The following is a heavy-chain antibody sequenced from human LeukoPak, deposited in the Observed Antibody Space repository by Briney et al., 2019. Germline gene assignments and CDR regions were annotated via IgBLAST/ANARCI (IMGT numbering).Heavy chain of an antibody. J-gene: IGHJ6*03. Sequence: GGSLRLSCAASGFTFSSHAMSWVRQAPGKGLEWVSSLSGSGGSTYHADSVKGRFSISRDNSKNTLYLQLNSLRAEDTAVYYCAKGGSTSRVTTSRVVFGYYYFMDVWGKGTPVTVSS. V-gene: IGHV3-23*01. CDR1: GFTFSSHA. D-gene: IGHD4-17*01. CDR3: AKGGSTSRVTTSRVVFGYYYFMDV. CDR2: LSGSGGST.